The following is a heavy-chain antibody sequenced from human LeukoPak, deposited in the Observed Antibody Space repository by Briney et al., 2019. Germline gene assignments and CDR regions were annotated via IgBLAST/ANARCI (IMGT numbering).Heavy chain of an antibody. D-gene: IGHD6-19*01. CDR3: ARSSSGWYISVDY. CDR2: INHSGST. Sequence: SETLSLTCAVYGGSFSGYYWSWSRQPPGKGLEWIGQINHSGSTNYNPSLKSRVTISVDTSKNQFSLKLSSVTAADTAVYYCARSSSGWYISVDYWGQGTLVTVSS. J-gene: IGHJ4*02. CDR1: GGSFSGYY. V-gene: IGHV4-34*01.